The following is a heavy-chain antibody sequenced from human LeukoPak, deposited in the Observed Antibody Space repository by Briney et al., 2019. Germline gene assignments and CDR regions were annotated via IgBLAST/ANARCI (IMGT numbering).Heavy chain of an antibody. V-gene: IGHV3-23*01. CDR1: GFTFSNHA. Sequence: PGGSLRLSCAASGFTFSNHAMNWVRQAPGKGLEWVSGISGSGDNTYYADSVKGRFTISRDNSKNTLYVQVNSLGTEDTAAYYCAKGSYYDSSGSFYFDYWGQGTLVTVSS. CDR2: ISGSGDNT. D-gene: IGHD3-22*01. CDR3: AKGSYYDSSGSFYFDY. J-gene: IGHJ4*02.